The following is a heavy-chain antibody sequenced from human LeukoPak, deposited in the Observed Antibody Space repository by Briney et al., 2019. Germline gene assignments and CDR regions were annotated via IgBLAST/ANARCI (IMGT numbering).Heavy chain of an antibody. CDR1: GFTFSSYW. J-gene: IGHJ4*02. Sequence: GGSLRLSCAASGFTFSSYWMHWVRQAPGKGLVWVSRINTDGSSTSYADSVKGRFTISRDNAKNTLYLQMTSLRAEDTAVYFCARDRVIMVRGAESLFGYWGQGTLATVSS. CDR2: INTDGSST. V-gene: IGHV3-74*01. D-gene: IGHD3-10*01. CDR3: ARDRVIMVRGAESLFGY.